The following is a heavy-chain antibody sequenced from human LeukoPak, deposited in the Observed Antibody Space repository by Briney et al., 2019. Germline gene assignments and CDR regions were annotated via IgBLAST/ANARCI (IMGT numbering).Heavy chain of an antibody. CDR3: ARLANPSGYWD. CDR2: VYSGGST. V-gene: IGHV3-53*01. CDR1: GFTVITNY. J-gene: IGHJ4*02. D-gene: IGHD3-22*01. Sequence: GGSLRLSCAASGFTVITNYMNWVRQAPGKGLEWVSVVYSGGSTFYADSVKGRFTISRDNSKNTLYLQMNSLRAEDTAVYYCARLANPSGYWDWGQGTLVTVSS.